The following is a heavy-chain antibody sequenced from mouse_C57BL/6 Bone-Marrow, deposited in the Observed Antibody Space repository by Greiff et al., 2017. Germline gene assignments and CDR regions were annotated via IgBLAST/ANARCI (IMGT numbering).Heavy chain of an antibody. CDR2: IWGGGST. V-gene: IGHV2-9*01. J-gene: IGHJ3*01. D-gene: IGHD2-1*01. CDR1: GFSLTSYG. Sequence: VKLVESGPGLVAPSQSLSITCTVSGFSLTSYGVDWVRQPPGKGLEWLGVIWGGGSTNYNSAPMSRLSISKDNAKSQVFLKMSSLQTDDTAMYYCAKRYHGNFEGFDYWGQGTLVTVSA. CDR3: AKRYHGNFEGFDY.